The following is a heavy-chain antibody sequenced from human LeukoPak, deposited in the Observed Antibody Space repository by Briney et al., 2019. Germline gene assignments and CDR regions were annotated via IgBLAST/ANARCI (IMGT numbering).Heavy chain of an antibody. J-gene: IGHJ5*02. CDR3: ARGNHIYGDQSLDT. V-gene: IGHV3-30*04. CDR2: TSFDSRSK. Sequence: GGSLRLSCVGSGFSFGAHAMHWVRQIPGKGLEWVAVTSFDSRSKHYADSVEGRFTISRDNPKKTLYLQMSDLREEDTAMYFCARGNHIYGDQSLDTWGQGTLLTVSS. D-gene: IGHD2-21*02. CDR1: GFSFGAHA.